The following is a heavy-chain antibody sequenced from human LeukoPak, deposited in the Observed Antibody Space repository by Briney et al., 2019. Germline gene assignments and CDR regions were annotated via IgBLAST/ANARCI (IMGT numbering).Heavy chain of an antibody. J-gene: IGHJ4*02. Sequence: SETLSLTCAVYGGSFSGYYWSWIRQPPGKGLEWIGEINHSGSTNYNPSLKSRVTISVDTSKNQFSLKLSSVTAADTAVYYCARGGFSGWYVRPLDYWGQGTLVTVSS. CDR3: ARGGFSGWYVRPLDY. V-gene: IGHV4-34*01. D-gene: IGHD6-19*01. CDR1: GGSFSGYY. CDR2: INHSGST.